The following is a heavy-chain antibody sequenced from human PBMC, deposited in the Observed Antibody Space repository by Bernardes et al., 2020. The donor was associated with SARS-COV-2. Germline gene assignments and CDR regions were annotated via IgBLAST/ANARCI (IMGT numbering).Heavy chain of an antibody. J-gene: IGHJ5*02. CDR3: ARATHGSGSYYYLLSFGALADGDWFDP. CDR2: IYYSGST. CDR1: GGSISSGGYY. Sequence: SETLSLTCTVSGGSISSGGYYWSWIRQHPGKGLEWIGYIYYSGSTYYNPSLKSRVTISVDTSKNQFSLKLSSVTAADTAVYYCARATHGSGSYYYLLSFGALADGDWFDPWGQGTLVTVSS. V-gene: IGHV4-31*03. D-gene: IGHD3-10*01.